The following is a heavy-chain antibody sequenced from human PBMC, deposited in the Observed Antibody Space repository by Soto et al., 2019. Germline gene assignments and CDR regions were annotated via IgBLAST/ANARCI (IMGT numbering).Heavy chain of an antibody. Sequence: QVQLVESGGGVVQPGRSLRLCCAASGFTFSSYAMHWVRQAPGKGLEWVAVISYDGSNKYYADSVKGRFTISRDNSKNTLYLQMNSLRAEDTAVYYCARDLRHSYGYLEVDDYWGQGTLVTVSS. CDR1: GFTFSSYA. V-gene: IGHV3-30-3*01. J-gene: IGHJ4*02. CDR2: ISYDGSNK. CDR3: ARDLRHSYGYLEVDDY. D-gene: IGHD5-18*01.